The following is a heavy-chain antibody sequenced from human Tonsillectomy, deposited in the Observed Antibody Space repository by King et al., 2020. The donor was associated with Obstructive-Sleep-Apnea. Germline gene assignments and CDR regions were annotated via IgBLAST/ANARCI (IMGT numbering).Heavy chain of an antibody. D-gene: IGHD1-26*01. CDR3: AKARSVGATTDAFDI. Sequence: VQLVESGGGVVQPGRSLRLSCAASGFTFSSYGMHWVRQAPGKGLGWVESIRYDGSNKYYADSVKGRFTISRDNSKNTLYLQMNSLRAEDTAVYYCAKARSVGATTDAFDIWGQGTMVTVSS. V-gene: IGHV3-30*02. J-gene: IGHJ3*02. CDR2: IRYDGSNK. CDR1: GFTFSSYG.